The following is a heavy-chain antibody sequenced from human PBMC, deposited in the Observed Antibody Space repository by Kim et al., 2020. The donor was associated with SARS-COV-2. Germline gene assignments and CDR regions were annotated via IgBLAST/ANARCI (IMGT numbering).Heavy chain of an antibody. Sequence: GGSLRLSCAASGFTFSSYWMSWVRQAPGKGLEWVANIKQDGSEKYYVDSVKGRFTISRDNAKNSLYLQMNSLRAEDTAVYYCAREEGYGDYEGVFDYWGQGTLVTVSS. CDR3: AREEGYGDYEGVFDY. D-gene: IGHD4-17*01. CDR1: GFTFSSYW. CDR2: IKQDGSEK. V-gene: IGHV3-7*01. J-gene: IGHJ4*02.